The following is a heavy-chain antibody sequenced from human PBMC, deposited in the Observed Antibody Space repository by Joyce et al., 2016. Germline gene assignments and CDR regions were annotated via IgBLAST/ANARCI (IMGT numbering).Heavy chain of an antibody. V-gene: IGHV4-59*01. CDR3: ARDLERHDAFDI. CDR1: AGSISSSY. J-gene: IGHJ3*02. D-gene: IGHD1-1*01. CDR2: VSYSGSA. Sequence: QVHLQESGPGLLKPSETLSLTCTVSAGSISSSYWRWIRHPPGKGLEWLGYVSYSGSAKYKPSLKSRVTMSVDASKNQLSLKLRSVIAADSAVYYCARDLERHDAFDIWGQGTLVTVSS.